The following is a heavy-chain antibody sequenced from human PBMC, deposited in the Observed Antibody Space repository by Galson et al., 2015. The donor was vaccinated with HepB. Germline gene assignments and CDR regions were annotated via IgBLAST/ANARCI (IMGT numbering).Heavy chain of an antibody. J-gene: IGHJ4*02. V-gene: IGHV1-69*13. CDR1: GGTFSSYA. D-gene: IGHD3-16*02. CDR3: ARASGIMITFGGVIDPFDY. CDR2: IIPIFGTA. Sequence: SVKVSCKASGGTFSSYAISWVRQAPGQGLEWMGGIIPIFGTANYAQKFQGRVTITADESTSTAYMELSSLRSEDTAVYYCARASGIMITFGGVIDPFDYWGQGTLVTVSS.